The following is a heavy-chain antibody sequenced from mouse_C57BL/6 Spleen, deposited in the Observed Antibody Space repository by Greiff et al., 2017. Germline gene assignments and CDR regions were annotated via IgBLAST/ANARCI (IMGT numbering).Heavy chain of an antibody. J-gene: IGHJ4*01. CDR1: GFTFSDYG. Sequence: DVKLVESGGGLVKPGGSLKLSCAASGFTFSDYGMHWVRQAPEKGLEWVAYISSGSSTIYYADTVKGRFTISRDNAKNTLFLQMTSLRSEDTAMYYCAREGLLFYAMDYWGQGTSVTVSS. D-gene: IGHD1-1*01. CDR3: AREGLLFYAMDY. V-gene: IGHV5-17*01. CDR2: ISSGSSTI.